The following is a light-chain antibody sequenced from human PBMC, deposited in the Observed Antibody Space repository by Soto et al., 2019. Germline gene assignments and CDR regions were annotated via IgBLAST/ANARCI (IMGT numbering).Light chain of an antibody. CDR3: CSYAGSSTIVV. CDR2: EGS. J-gene: IGLJ2*01. Sequence: QSALTQPASVSGSPGQSITLSCTGTSSDVGSNNLVSWYQQHPGKAPNLMIYEGSKRPSGVSNRFSGAKSGNKASLTISGIRAEDEADYYCCSYAGSSTIVVFGGGTKLTVL. CDR1: SSDVGSNNL. V-gene: IGLV2-23*01.